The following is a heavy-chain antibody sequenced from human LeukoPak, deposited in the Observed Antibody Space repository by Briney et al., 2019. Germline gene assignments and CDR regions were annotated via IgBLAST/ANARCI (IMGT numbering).Heavy chain of an antibody. V-gene: IGHV3-30-3*01. J-gene: IGHJ4*02. CDR3: ARDRTRGYGYVFISYFDY. CDR2: ISYDGSNK. Sequence: GRSLRLSCAASGFTFSSYAMHWVRQAPGKGLEWVAVISYDGSNKYYADSVKGRFTISRDNSKNTLYLQMNSLRAEDTAVYYCARDRTRGYGYVFISYFDYWGQGTLVTVSS. CDR1: GFTFSSYA. D-gene: IGHD5-18*01.